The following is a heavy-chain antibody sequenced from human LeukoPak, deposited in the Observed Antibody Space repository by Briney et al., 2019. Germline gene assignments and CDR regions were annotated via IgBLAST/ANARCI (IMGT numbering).Heavy chain of an antibody. CDR1: GYSFTNYG. D-gene: IGHD5-18*01. V-gene: IGHV1-2*02. CDR3: ARGGVDTAMAPGGY. Sequence: ASVKVSCKASGYSFTNYGISWVRQAPGQGLEWMGWINPNSGGTNYAQKFQGRVTMTRDTSISTAYMELSRLRSDDTAVYYCARGGVDTAMAPGGYWGQGTLVTVSS. CDR2: INPNSGGT. J-gene: IGHJ4*02.